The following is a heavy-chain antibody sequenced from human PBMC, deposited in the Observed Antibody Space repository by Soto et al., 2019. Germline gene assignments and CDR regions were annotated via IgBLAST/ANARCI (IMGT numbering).Heavy chain of an antibody. Sequence: EEKLVESGGGLVQPGGSLRLSCLASGFTFDDYAVYWVRQAPGKGLEWVSGINWKSGTIGYAGSVKGRFTISRDNAKNYLYLQMNSLSAVETALYNCVRGGRVVATMWAFNVWGQWTMVTVSS. CDR3: VRGGRVVATMWAFNV. D-gene: IGHD5-12*01. CDR1: GFTFDDYA. V-gene: IGHV3-9*01. J-gene: IGHJ3*01. CDR2: INWKSGTI.